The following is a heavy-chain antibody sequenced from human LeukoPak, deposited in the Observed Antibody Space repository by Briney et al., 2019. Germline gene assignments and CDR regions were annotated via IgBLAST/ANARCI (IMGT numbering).Heavy chain of an antibody. V-gene: IGHV3-13*04. CDR3: ARDGRRGYSSGWRPWYFDL. CDR2: IGTAGDT. J-gene: IGHJ2*01. D-gene: IGHD6-19*01. CDR1: GFTFNNAW. Sequence: GGSLRLSCAASGFTFNNAWMSWVRQATGKGLEWVSGIGTAGDTYYPGSVKGRFTISRENAKNSLYLQMNSLRAGDTAVYYCARDGRRGYSSGWRPWYFDLWDRGTLVTVSS.